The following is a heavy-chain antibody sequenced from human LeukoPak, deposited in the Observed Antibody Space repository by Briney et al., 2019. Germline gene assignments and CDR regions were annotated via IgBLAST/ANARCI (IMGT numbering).Heavy chain of an antibody. V-gene: IGHV1-8*01. J-gene: IGHJ4*02. Sequence: ASVKVSCKASGYTFSSNDINWVRQATGQGLEWMGWMNPHSGNTGYAQKFQGRDTMTRDTSTSTVYMELSSLRSEDTAVYYCARAGLSSDFDYWGQGTLVTVSS. CDR2: MNPHSGNT. D-gene: IGHD3-22*01. CDR1: GYTFSSND. CDR3: ARAGLSSDFDY.